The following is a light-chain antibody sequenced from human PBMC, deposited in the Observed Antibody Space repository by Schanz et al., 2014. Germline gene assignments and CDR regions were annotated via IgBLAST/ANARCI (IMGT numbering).Light chain of an antibody. Sequence: QSALTQPASVSGSPGESITISCTGTSSDVGNYNLVSWYQQDAGKAPKLIIYEGSNRPSGVSNRFSGSKSGNTASLTISGLLAEDEADYYCSSYTSITTWVFGGGTKLTVL. CDR2: EGS. CDR1: SSDVGNYNL. J-gene: IGLJ3*02. V-gene: IGLV2-14*02. CDR3: SSYTSITTWV.